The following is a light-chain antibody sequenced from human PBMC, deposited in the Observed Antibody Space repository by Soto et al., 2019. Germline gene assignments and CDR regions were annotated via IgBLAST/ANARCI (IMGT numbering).Light chain of an antibody. CDR3: QQSHSSPPT. Sequence: DIQMTQSPSSLSASVGDRVTITCRASQSISNYLNWYQHKPGKAPNLLIYAASTLQSGVPSRFSGSRSGTDFTLTITHLQPEDFASYYCQQSHSSPPTFGQGTKLEIK. J-gene: IGKJ2*01. CDR2: AAS. CDR1: QSISNY. V-gene: IGKV1-39*01.